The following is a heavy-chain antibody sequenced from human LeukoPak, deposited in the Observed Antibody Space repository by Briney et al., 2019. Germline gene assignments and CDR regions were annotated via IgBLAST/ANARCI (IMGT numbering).Heavy chain of an antibody. V-gene: IGHV4-34*01. D-gene: IGHD3-3*01. CDR1: GGPFSGYY. Sequence: SETLSLTCAVYGGPFSGYYWSWIRQPPGKGLEWNGEINHSGSTNYNPSLKSRVTISVDTSKKQFSLRLNSVTAADTAVYYCARGRPTYDFWSGYYADFWGQGTLVTVSS. CDR2: INHSGST. J-gene: IGHJ4*02. CDR3: ARGRPTYDFWSGYYADF.